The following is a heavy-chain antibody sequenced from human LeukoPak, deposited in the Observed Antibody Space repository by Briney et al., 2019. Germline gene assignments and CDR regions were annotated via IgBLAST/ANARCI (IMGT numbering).Heavy chain of an antibody. Sequence: ASVKASCKASGYTFTSYYMHWVRQAPGQGLEWMGIINPSGGSTSYAQKFQGRVTMTRDTSTSTVYMELSSLRSEDTAVYYCARTRGIAARLNYFDYWGQGTLVTVSS. V-gene: IGHV1-46*01. J-gene: IGHJ4*02. CDR2: INPSGGST. CDR1: GYTFTSYY. D-gene: IGHD6-6*01. CDR3: ARTRGIAARLNYFDY.